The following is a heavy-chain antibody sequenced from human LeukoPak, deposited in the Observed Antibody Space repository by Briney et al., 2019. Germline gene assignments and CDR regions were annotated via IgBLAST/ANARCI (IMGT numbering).Heavy chain of an antibody. V-gene: IGHV3-74*01. CDR1: GFTFSNYW. J-gene: IGHJ3*02. CDR2: INRDGSST. CDR3: VRDYQSGFDM. D-gene: IGHD3-16*02. Sequence: AGGSLRLSCAASGFTFSNYWKHWVRQAPGKGLVWVSRINRDGSSTGYADSVKGRFTISRDNAKNTLYLQMNSLRAEDTAVYYCVRDYQSGFDMWGQGTMVTVSS.